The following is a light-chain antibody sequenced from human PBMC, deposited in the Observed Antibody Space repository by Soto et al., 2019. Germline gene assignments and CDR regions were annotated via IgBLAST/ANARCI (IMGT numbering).Light chain of an antibody. V-gene: IGKV1-39*01. CDR3: QQSYSTPPWT. Sequence: DIQMTQSASSLSASVGDRATITCELSQSISSYLNWYQQKPGKAPKLLIYAASSLQSGVPSRFSGSGSGTDFTLTISSLQPEDFATYYCQQSYSTPPWTFGQGTKVDIK. CDR2: AAS. CDR1: QSISSY. J-gene: IGKJ1*01.